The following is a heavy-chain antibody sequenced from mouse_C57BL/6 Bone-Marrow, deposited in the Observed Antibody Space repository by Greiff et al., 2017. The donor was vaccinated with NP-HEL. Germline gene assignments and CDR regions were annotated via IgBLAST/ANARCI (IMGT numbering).Heavy chain of an antibody. V-gene: IGHV1-64*01. J-gene: IGHJ1*03. D-gene: IGHD1-1*01. CDR3: ASTYYYGSHHWYFDV. Sequence: QVQLQQPGAELVKPGASVKLSCKASGYTFTSYWMHWVKQRPGQGLEWIGMIHPNSGSTNYNEKFKSKATLTVDKSSSTAYMQLSSLTSEDSAVYYCASTYYYGSHHWYFDVWGTGTTVTVSS. CDR1: GYTFTSYW. CDR2: IHPNSGST.